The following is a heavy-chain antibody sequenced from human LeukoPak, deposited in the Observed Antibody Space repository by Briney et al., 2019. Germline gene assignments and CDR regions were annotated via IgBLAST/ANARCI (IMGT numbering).Heavy chain of an antibody. Sequence: PSETLSLTCTVSGGSVSSGSYYWSWIRQPPGKGPEWIGYIYYSGSTNYNPSLKSRVTISVDTSKNQFSLKLSSVTAADTAVYYCARDGGSSWANWFDPWGQGTLVTVSS. CDR2: IYYSGST. CDR1: GGSVSSGSYY. V-gene: IGHV4-61*01. CDR3: ARDGGSSWANWFDP. J-gene: IGHJ5*02. D-gene: IGHD6-13*01.